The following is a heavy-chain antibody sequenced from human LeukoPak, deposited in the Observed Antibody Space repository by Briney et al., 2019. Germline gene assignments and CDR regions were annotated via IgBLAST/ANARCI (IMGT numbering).Heavy chain of an antibody. V-gene: IGHV1-69*05. CDR3: ARDTRYCSNTSCYTYWFDP. D-gene: IGHD2-2*02. CDR1: GGTFSSYA. Sequence: SVKVSCKASGGTFSSYAISWVRQAPGQGLEWMGGIIPIFGTANYAQKFQGRVTITTDESTSTAYMELSSLRSEDTAVYYCARDTRYCSNTSCYTYWFDPWGQGTLVTVSS. CDR2: IIPIFGTA. J-gene: IGHJ5*02.